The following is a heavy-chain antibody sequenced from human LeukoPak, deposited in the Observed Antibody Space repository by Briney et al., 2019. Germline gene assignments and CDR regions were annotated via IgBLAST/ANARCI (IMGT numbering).Heavy chain of an antibody. V-gene: IGHV4-59*02. D-gene: IGHD7-27*01. CDR1: GGSVSNYY. Sequence: SETLSLTCTVSGGSVSNYYWSWIRQSPGKGLEWIGYIYYTETSYNPSLKTRVTRSADTSKNQFSLKLYSVTAADPAVYYCATRKLGNDYWAQGTRVTVSS. CDR2: IYYTET. CDR3: ATRKLGNDY. J-gene: IGHJ4*02.